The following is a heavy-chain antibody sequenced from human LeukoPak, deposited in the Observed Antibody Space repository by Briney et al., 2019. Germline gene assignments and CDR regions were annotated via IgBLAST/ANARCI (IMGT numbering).Heavy chain of an antibody. D-gene: IGHD6-13*01. J-gene: IGHJ4*02. CDR1: GGSISSYY. CDR2: IDYSGST. Sequence: ASETLSLTCTVSGGSISSYYWSWIRQPPGKGLEWIGYIDYSGSTNYNPSLKSRVTISVDTSKNQFSLKLSSVTAADTAVYYCARSSSSWPFDYWGQGTLVTVSS. V-gene: IGHV4-59*01. CDR3: ARSSSSWPFDY.